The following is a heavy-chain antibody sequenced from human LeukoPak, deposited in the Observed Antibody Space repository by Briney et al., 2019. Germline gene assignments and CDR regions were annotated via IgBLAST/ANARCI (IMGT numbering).Heavy chain of an antibody. D-gene: IGHD3-22*01. CDR1: GFTFSSYA. CDR3: AGNYDSSGYYPPNY. Sequence: GGSLRLSCAASGFTFSSYAMSWVRQAPGKGLEWVSVIYSGGSTYYADSVKGRFTISRDNSKNTLYLQMNSLRAEDTAVYYCAGNYDSSGYYPPNYWGQGTLVTVSS. V-gene: IGHV3-53*01. CDR2: IYSGGST. J-gene: IGHJ4*02.